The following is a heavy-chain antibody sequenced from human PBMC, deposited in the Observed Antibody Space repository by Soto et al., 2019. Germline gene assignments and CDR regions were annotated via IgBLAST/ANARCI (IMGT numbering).Heavy chain of an antibody. Sequence: ASETLSLTCTVSGGSISSYYWSWIRQPPGKGLEWIGYIYYSGSTNYNPSLKSRVTISVDTSKNQFSPKLSSVTAADTAVYYCARDYYGSSAFDIWGQGTMVTVSS. CDR3: ARDYYGSSAFDI. CDR2: IYYSGST. V-gene: IGHV4-59*01. CDR1: GGSISSYY. J-gene: IGHJ3*02. D-gene: IGHD3-10*01.